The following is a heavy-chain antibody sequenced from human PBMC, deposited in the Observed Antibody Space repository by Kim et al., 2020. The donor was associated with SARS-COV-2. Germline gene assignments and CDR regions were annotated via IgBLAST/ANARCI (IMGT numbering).Heavy chain of an antibody. V-gene: IGHV3-30*02. Sequence: RFTISRDNSKTTLYLQMNSLGAEDTAVYYCAKTSGFYYYDSSGYSLIDYWGQGTLVTVSS. CDR3: AKTSGFYYYDSSGYSLIDY. J-gene: IGHJ4*02. D-gene: IGHD3-22*01.